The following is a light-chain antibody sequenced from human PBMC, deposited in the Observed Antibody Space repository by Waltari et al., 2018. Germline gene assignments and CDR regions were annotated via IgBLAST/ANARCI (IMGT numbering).Light chain of an antibody. V-gene: IGLV2-11*01. CDR2: DVS. CDR1: SSDVGGYNY. Sequence: QSALTQPRSVSGSPGQSVTISCTGTSSDVGGYNYVSWYQQHPGKAPKLMIYDVSKRPSGFPDRFSGSKSGNTASLTISGLQAEDEADYYCCSYAGTVFGGGTKLTVL. CDR3: CSYAGTV. J-gene: IGLJ2*01.